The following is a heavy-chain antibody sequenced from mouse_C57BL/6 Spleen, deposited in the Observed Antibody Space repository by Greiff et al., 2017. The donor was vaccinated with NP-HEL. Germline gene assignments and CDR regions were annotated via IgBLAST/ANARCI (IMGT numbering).Heavy chain of an antibody. V-gene: IGHV5-6*01. CDR1: GFTFSSYG. CDR3: ARPLSSYGYDPGDYFDY. J-gene: IGHJ2*01. CDR2: ISSGGSYT. Sequence: EVHLVESGGGLVQPKGSLKLSCAASGFTFSSYGMSWVRQTPDKRLEWVATISSGGSYTYYPDSVKGRFTISRDNAKNTLYLQMSSLKSEDTAMYYCARPLSSYGYDPGDYFDYWGQGTTLTVSS. D-gene: IGHD2-2*01.